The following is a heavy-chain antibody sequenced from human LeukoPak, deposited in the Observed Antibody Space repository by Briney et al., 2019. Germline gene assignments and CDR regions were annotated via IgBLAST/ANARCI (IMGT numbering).Heavy chain of an antibody. V-gene: IGHV3-9*01. CDR1: GFTFDDYA. D-gene: IGHD6-13*01. CDR3: AKEKSSSWYDFDY. J-gene: IGHJ4*02. CDR2: ISWNSGSI. Sequence: GGSLRLSCAASGFTFDDYAMHWVRQAPGKGPEWVSGISWNSGSIGYADSVKGRFTISRDNAKNSLYLQMNSLRAEDTALYYCAKEKSSSWYDFDYWGQGTLVIVSS.